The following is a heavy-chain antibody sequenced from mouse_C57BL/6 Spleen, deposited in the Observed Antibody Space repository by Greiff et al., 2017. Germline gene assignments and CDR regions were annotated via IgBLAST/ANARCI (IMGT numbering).Heavy chain of an antibody. Sequence: VKLQESGPGLVQPSQSLSITCTVSGFSLTSYGVHWVRQSPGRGLEWLGVIGSGGGADYYAAFISRLSSSKDNSKSQVFFKMNSLQADDTAIYYCARGLECYGSSYFDYWGQGTTLTVSS. CDR2: IGSGGGA. V-gene: IGHV2-2*01. D-gene: IGHD1-1*01. CDR3: ARGLECYGSSYFDY. CDR1: GFSLTSYG. J-gene: IGHJ2*01.